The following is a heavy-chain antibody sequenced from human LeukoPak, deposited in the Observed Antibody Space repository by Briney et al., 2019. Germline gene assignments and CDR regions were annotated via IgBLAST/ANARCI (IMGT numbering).Heavy chain of an antibody. D-gene: IGHD6-13*01. CDR2: IYHSGST. CDR3: ARGIAAAGGPSDY. CDR1: GGSISSGGYY. J-gene: IGHJ4*02. Sequence: PSETLSLTCTVSGGSISSGGYYWSWIRQPPGKGLEWIGYIYHSGSTYYNPSLKSRVTISVDRSKNQFSLKLSSVTAADTAVYYCARGIAAAGGPSDYWGQGTLVTVSS. V-gene: IGHV4-30-2*01.